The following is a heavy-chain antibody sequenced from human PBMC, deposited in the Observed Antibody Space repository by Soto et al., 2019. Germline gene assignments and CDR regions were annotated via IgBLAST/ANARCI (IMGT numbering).Heavy chain of an antibody. D-gene: IGHD3-10*01. CDR1: GFTFRSYG. Sequence: QVQLVESGGGVVQPGRSLRLSCAVSGFTFRSYGMHWVRQVPGKGLEWVAVISYDGSKKYYADSVKGRFTISRDNSKNPLYLQMNSLRAEDTAVYYCARDFRITLYGMDVWGQGTTVTVSS. CDR2: ISYDGSKK. CDR3: ARDFRITLYGMDV. V-gene: IGHV3-30*03. J-gene: IGHJ6*02.